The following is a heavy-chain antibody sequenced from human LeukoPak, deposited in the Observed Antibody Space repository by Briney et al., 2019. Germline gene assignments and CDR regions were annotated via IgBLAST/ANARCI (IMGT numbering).Heavy chain of an antibody. J-gene: IGHJ1*01. D-gene: IGHD4-17*01. CDR1: GFTFSSYS. Sequence: GGSLRLSCAASGFTFSSYSMNWVRQAPGKGLEWVSYISSSSSTIYYADSVKGRFTISRDNAKNSLYLQMSSLRAEDTAVYYCAREDYGDYVDNWGQGTLVTVSS. V-gene: IGHV3-48*01. CDR2: ISSSSSTI. CDR3: AREDYGDYVDN.